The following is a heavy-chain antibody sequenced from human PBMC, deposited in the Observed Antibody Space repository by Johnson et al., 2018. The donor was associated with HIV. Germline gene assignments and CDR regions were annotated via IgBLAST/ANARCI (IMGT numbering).Heavy chain of an antibody. CDR1: GFTFSNYG. V-gene: IGHV3-30*02. CDR2: LRYDGDIT. CDR3: AKGQSSGYPKDAFDI. Sequence: VESGGGVVQPGGSLRLSCAASGFTFSNYGMHWVRQAPGKGLEWVAFLRYDGDITYYIDSVNGRFTISRDNSKNTLYLQMNSLRTEDTAMYYCAKGQSSGYPKDAFDIWGRGTMVTVSS. D-gene: IGHD3-22*01. J-gene: IGHJ3*02.